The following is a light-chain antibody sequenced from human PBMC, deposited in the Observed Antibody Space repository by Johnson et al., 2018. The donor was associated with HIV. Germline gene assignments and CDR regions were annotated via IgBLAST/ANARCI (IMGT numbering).Light chain of an antibody. CDR1: SSNIGNNY. J-gene: IGLJ1*01. Sequence: QSVLTQPPSVSAAPGQKVTISCSGSSSNIGNNYVSSHQQLPGTAPKLLIYDNKKRPSGIPDRFSGSKSGTSATLGITGLQTGDEADYYCGTWDNSLSVYVFGTGTKVTVL. CDR3: GTWDNSLSVYV. V-gene: IGLV1-51*01. CDR2: DNK.